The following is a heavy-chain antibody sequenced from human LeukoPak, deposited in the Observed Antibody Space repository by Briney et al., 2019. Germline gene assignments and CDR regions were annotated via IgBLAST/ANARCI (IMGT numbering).Heavy chain of an antibody. D-gene: IGHD3-22*01. CDR2: IYTSGST. CDR3: ASGDSSGYYDY. Sequence: SETLSLTCTVSGGSISSGSYYWSWIRQPAGKGLEWIGRIYTSGSTNYNPSLKSRVTISVETSKNQFSLKLSSVTAADTAVYYCASGDSSGYYDYWGQGTLVTVSS. V-gene: IGHV4-61*02. J-gene: IGHJ4*02. CDR1: GGSISSGSYY.